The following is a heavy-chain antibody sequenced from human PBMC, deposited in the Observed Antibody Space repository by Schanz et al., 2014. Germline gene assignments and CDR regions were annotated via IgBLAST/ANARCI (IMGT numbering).Heavy chain of an antibody. CDR3: ARDKGGYYPFDY. J-gene: IGHJ4*02. Sequence: EVQLVESGGELVQPGGSLRLSCAASGFTFSKAWMSWVRQAPGKGLEWVANIKQDGIEKYYVDSVKGRFTISRDNAKNSLYLQMNSLRAEDTAVYYCARDKGGYYPFDYWGQGTLVTVSS. CDR1: GFTFSKAW. V-gene: IGHV3-7*01. CDR2: IKQDGIEK. D-gene: IGHD3-3*01.